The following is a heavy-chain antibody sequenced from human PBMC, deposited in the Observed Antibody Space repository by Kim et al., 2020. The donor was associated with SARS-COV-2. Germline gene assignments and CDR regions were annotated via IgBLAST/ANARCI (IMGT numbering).Heavy chain of an antibody. CDR1: GFTVSDYY. Sequence: GGSLRLSCAASGFTVSDYYMTWIRQAPGKGLEWLSYISHSGGITYYSDSVKGRFTISRDQAKNSLYLQMNSLRVEDTAVYYCARDSTGLDVWGQGTTVTVSS. J-gene: IGHJ6*02. V-gene: IGHV3-11*01. D-gene: IGHD4-17*01. CDR3: ARDSTGLDV. CDR2: ISHSGGIT.